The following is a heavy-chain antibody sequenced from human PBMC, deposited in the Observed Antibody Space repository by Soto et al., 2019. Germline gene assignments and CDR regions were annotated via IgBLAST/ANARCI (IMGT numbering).Heavy chain of an antibody. D-gene: IGHD3-3*01. CDR1: GFTFSSYA. CDR2: ISGSGGST. V-gene: IGHV3-23*01. J-gene: IGHJ5*02. Sequence: PGGSLRLSCAASGFTFSSYAMSWVRQAPGKGLEWVSAISGSGGSTYYADSVKGRFTISRDNSKNTLYLQMNSLRAEDTAVYYCAKGADYDFWSGYSPHGNWFDPWGQGTLVTVSS. CDR3: AKGADYDFWSGYSPHGNWFDP.